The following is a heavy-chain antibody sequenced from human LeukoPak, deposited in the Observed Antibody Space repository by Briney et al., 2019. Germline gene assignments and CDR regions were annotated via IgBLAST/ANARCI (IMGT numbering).Heavy chain of an antibody. CDR3: ASVTTTDGFDP. CDR1: GGSISSGDYY. CDR2: IYYSGST. V-gene: IGHV4-30-4*01. J-gene: IGHJ5*02. Sequence: SQTLSLTCTVSGGSISSGDYYWSWIRQPPGKGLEWIGYIYYSGSTYYNPSLKSRVTISVDMSKNQFSLKLSSVTAADTAVYYCASVTTTDGFDPWGQGTLVTVSS. D-gene: IGHD4-17*01.